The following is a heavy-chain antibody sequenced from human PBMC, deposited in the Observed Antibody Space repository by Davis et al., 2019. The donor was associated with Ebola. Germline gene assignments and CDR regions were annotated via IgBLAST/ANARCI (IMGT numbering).Heavy chain of an antibody. D-gene: IGHD3-3*01. Sequence: GSLRLSCTVSGGSISSYYWSWIRQPPGKGLEWIGYIYYSGSTNYNPSLKSRVTISVDTSKNQFSLKLSSVTAADTAVYYCASSPSYYDFWSGYPQPYYYYGMDVWGQGTTVTVSS. CDR1: GGSISSYY. CDR3: ASSPSYYDFWSGYPQPYYYYGMDV. V-gene: IGHV4-59*01. J-gene: IGHJ6*02. CDR2: IYYSGST.